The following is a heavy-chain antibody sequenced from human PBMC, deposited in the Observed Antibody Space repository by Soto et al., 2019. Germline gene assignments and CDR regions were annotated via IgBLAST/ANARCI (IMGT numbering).Heavy chain of an antibody. V-gene: IGHV1-69*13. Sequence: GASVKVSCKASGGTFSSYAISWVRQAPGQGLEWMGGIIPIFGTANYAQKFQGRVTITADESTSTAYMELSSLRSEDTAVYYCARAVCLQFSYYYYGMDFWGQGTTVTVSS. D-gene: IGHD1-1*01. CDR1: GGTFSSYA. CDR2: IIPIFGTA. J-gene: IGHJ6*02. CDR3: ARAVCLQFSYYYYGMDF.